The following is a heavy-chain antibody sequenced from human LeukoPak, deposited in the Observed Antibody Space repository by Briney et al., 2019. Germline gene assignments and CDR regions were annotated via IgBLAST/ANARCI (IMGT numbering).Heavy chain of an antibody. J-gene: IGHJ4*02. D-gene: IGHD3-22*01. Sequence: GGSLRLSCAASGFTFSSYSMNWVRQAPGKGLEWVSSTSSSSSYIYYADSVKGRFTISRDNAKNSLYLQMNSLRAEDTAVYYCAREAITYYYDSSGSIDYWGQGTLVTVSS. CDR3: AREAITYYYDSSGSIDY. CDR1: GFTFSSYS. V-gene: IGHV3-21*01. CDR2: TSSSSSYI.